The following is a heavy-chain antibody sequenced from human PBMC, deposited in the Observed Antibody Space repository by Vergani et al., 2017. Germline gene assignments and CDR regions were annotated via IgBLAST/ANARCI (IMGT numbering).Heavy chain of an antibody. CDR2: IWYDGSNK. D-gene: IGHD6-13*01. CDR3: AARSIAAAGTFGDY. J-gene: IGHJ4*02. CDR1: GFTFSSYS. V-gene: IGHV3-33*08. Sequence: VQLVESGGGLVKPGGSLRLSCAASGFTFSSYSMNWVRQAPGKGLEWVAVIWYDGSNKYYADSVKGRFTISRDNSKNTLYLQMNSLRAEDTALYYCAARSIAAAGTFGDYWGQGTLVTVSS.